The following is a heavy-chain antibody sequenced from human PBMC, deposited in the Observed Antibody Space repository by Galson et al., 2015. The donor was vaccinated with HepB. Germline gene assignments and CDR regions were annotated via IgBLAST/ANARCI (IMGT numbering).Heavy chain of an antibody. D-gene: IGHD3-16*01. CDR1: GFTFSSYW. CDR2: IKQDGSEK. CDR3: ARDFPPRDLMITFGGVIRYFDY. V-gene: IGHV3-7*03. J-gene: IGHJ4*02. Sequence: SLRLSCAASGFTFSSYWMSWVRQAPGKGLEWVANIKQDGSEKYYVDSVKGRFTISRDNAKNSLYLQMNSLRAEDTAVYYCARDFPPRDLMITFGGVIRYFDYWGQGTLVTVSS.